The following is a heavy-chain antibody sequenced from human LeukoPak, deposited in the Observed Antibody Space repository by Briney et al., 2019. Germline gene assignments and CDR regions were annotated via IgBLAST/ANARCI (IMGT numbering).Heavy chain of an antibody. CDR2: INHSGST. CDR3: ARGSVVVPAAMAFYYYYYYMDV. J-gene: IGHJ6*03. D-gene: IGHD2-2*01. Sequence: SETLSLTCTVYGGSFSGYYWSWIRQPPGTGLEWIGEINHSGSTNYNPSLKSRVTISVDTSENQFSLKLSSVTAADTAVYYCARGSVVVPAAMAFYYYYYYMDVWGKGTTVTVSS. V-gene: IGHV4-34*01. CDR1: GGSFSGYY.